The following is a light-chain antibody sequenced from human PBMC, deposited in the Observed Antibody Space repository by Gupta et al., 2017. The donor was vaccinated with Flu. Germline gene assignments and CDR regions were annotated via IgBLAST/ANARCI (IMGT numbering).Light chain of an antibody. CDR1: NIGSES. V-gene: IGLV3-21*02. J-gene: IGLJ3*02. CDR3: QVWHSSSSHRV. Sequence: SYVVTQPPSLSVAPGHTARLTCGGNNIGSESVHWYQQKPGQAPVLVVDDDVDRPSGIPKRFSGSNSGNTATLTISRVEAGDEADYYCQVWHSSSSHRVFGGGTKLTVL. CDR2: DDV.